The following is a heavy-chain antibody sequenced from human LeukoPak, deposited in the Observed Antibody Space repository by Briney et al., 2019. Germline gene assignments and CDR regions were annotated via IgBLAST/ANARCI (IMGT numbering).Heavy chain of an antibody. J-gene: IGHJ4*02. CDR3: AREDGGYAY. V-gene: IGHV4-59*12. Sequence: SETLSLTCTVSGGSISSYYWSWIRQPPGKGLEWIGYIYYSGSTDYNPSLKSRVTISVDTSKNQFSLKLSSVTAADTAVYYCAREDGGYAYWGQGTLVTVSS. CDR1: GGSISSYY. D-gene: IGHD2-15*01. CDR2: IYYSGST.